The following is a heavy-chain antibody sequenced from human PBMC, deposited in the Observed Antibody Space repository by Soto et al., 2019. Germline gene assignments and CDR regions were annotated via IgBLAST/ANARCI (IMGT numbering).Heavy chain of an antibody. CDR1: GGSISSYY. Sequence: QVQLQESGPGLVKPSETLSLTCTVSGGSISSYYWSWIRQPPGKGLEWIGYIYYSGSTNYNPSLTSRGTIAVDTAKNQCSRKLSAVTAADTAVYYCARREGTSRDVWGQGTTVTVSS. J-gene: IGHJ6*02. CDR3: ARREGTSRDV. V-gene: IGHV4-59*01. D-gene: IGHD3-10*01. CDR2: IYYSGST.